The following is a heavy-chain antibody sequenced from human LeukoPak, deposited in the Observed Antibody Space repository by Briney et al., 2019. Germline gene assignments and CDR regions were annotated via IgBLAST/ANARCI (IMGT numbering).Heavy chain of an antibody. Sequence: ASVKVSCKASGYTFTGYYMHWVRQAPGQGLEWMGRINPNSGGTNYAQKFQGRVTMTRDTSINTAYMELSSLRSEDTAVYYCARVIVVVAAARIWFDPWGQGTLVTVSS. V-gene: IGHV1-2*06. CDR3: ARVIVVVAAARIWFDP. D-gene: IGHD2-2*01. CDR2: INPNSGGT. CDR1: GYTFTGYY. J-gene: IGHJ5*02.